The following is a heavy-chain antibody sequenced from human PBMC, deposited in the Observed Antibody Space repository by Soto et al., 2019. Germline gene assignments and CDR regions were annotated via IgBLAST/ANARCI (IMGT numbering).Heavy chain of an antibody. J-gene: IGHJ6*02. V-gene: IGHV5-51*01. CDR1: GYSFTSYW. Sequence: GEPMKVSCKGSGYSFTSYWSGWVRQIPGKGLEWMGIIYPGDSDTRYSPSFQGQVTISADKSISTAYLQWSSLKASDTAMYYCARNHDFSNYYYYYGMDVWGQGTTVTVSS. CDR3: ARNHDFSNYYYYYGMDV. CDR2: IYPGDSDT. D-gene: IGHD3-3*01.